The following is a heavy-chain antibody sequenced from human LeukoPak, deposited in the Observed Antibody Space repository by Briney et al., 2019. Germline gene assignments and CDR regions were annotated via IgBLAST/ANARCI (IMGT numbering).Heavy chain of an antibody. CDR3: AKRTL. CDR1: GFTFSSYA. Sequence: PGGSLRLSCPVSGFTFSSYAMSWVRQAPGRGLEWVSVISTSGESAYYADSVKGRFTISRDNSKNTLYLQMNSLRAEDTAVYYCAKRTLWGQGTLVTVSS. V-gene: IGHV3-23*01. D-gene: IGHD2-15*01. J-gene: IGHJ4*02. CDR2: ISTSGESA.